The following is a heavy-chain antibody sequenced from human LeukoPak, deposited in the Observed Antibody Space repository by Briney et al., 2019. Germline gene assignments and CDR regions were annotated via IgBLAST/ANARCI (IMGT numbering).Heavy chain of an antibody. V-gene: IGHV1-69*01. CDR2: IIPIFGTA. D-gene: IGHD3-22*01. J-gene: IGHJ4*02. CDR3: ARGGTMIVFDY. Sequence: ASVKVSCKASGGTFSSYAISWVRQAPGQGLEWMGGIIPIFGTANYAQKFQGRVTITADESTSTAYMELSSLRSEGTAVYYCARGGTMIVFDYWGQGTLVTVSS. CDR1: GGTFSSYA.